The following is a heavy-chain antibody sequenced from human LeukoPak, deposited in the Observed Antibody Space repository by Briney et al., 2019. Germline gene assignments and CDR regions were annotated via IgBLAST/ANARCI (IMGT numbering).Heavy chain of an antibody. CDR3: ATDYGYCSSTSCLDY. D-gene: IGHD2-2*03. CDR1: GYTLTELS. J-gene: IGHJ4*02. V-gene: IGHV1-24*01. CDR2: FDPEDGET. Sequence: ASVKVSCKVSGYTLTELSMHWVRQAPGKGLEWMGGFDPEDGETIYAQKFQGRVTMTEDTSTDTAYMELSSLRSEDTAVYYCATDYGYCSSTSCLDYWGQGTLVTVSS.